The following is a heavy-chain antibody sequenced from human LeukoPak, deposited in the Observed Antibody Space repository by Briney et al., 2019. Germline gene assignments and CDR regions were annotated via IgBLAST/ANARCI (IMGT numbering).Heavy chain of an antibody. J-gene: IGHJ4*02. CDR2: ISGFNT. CDR3: AKDVCTSPRCLLYLDS. D-gene: IGHD2-8*01. Sequence: GGSLRLSCTTSGFAFSNYAMNLVRQAPGKGPEWVSGISGFNTYYADSVKGRFTIFRDNSKNVLYLQMDRLRAEDTAVYSCAKDVCTSPRCLLYLDSWGQGTLVTVSS. V-gene: IGHV3-23*01. CDR1: GFAFSNYA.